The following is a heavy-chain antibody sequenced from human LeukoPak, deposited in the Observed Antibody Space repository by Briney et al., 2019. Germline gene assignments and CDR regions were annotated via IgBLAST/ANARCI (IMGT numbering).Heavy chain of an antibody. CDR1: GGTFSSYA. J-gene: IGHJ4*02. D-gene: IGHD3-10*01. CDR2: IIPIFGTA. Sequence: SVKVSCKASGGTFSSYAISWVRQAPGQGLEWMGGIIPIFGTANYAQKFQGRVTITADESTSTAYMELSSLRSEDTAVYYCASLTMVRGVIKPFDYWGQGTLVTVSS. V-gene: IGHV1-69*13. CDR3: ASLTMVRGVIKPFDY.